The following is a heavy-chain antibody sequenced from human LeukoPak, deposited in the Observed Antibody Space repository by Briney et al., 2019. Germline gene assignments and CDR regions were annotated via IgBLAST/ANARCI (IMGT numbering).Heavy chain of an antibody. J-gene: IGHJ3*02. CDR2: ISIYNGNT. D-gene: IGHD5-24*01. CDR1: GYTFTGYY. CDR3: ARDLREMATTWEAYAFDI. Sequence: GASVKVSCKASGYTFTGYYMHWVRQAPGQGLEWMGWISIYNGNTNYAQKLQGRVTMTTDTSTSTAYMELRSLRSDDTAVYYCARDLREMATTWEAYAFDIWGQGTMVTVSS. V-gene: IGHV1-18*04.